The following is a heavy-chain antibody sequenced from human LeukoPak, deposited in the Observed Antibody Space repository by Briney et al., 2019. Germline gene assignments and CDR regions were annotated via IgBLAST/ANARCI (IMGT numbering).Heavy chain of an antibody. CDR2: INPNSGGT. Sequence: ASVKVSCKASGYTFTDYYIHWVRQAPGQGLEWMGWINPNSGGTNYAQKFQGRVNMTRDTSISTAYMELSRLRSDDTAVYYCARGSGWIPGTTHAFDIWGQGTMVTVSS. CDR1: GYTFTDYY. D-gene: IGHD1-20*01. J-gene: IGHJ3*02. V-gene: IGHV1-2*02. CDR3: ARGSGWIPGTTHAFDI.